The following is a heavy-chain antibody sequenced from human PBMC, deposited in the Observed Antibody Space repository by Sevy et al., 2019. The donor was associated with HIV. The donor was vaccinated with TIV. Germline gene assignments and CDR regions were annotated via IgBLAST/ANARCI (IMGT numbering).Heavy chain of an antibody. CDR1: GFTFSSYW. Sequence: GGSLRLSCAASGFTFSSYWMSWVRQAPGKGLEWVANIKQDGSEKYYVDSVKGRFTISRDNAKNSLYLQMNSLRAEDRAGYYYARVGNDSWGRYYSWYYYYGMDVWGQGTTVTVSS. D-gene: IGHD3-3*01. J-gene: IGHJ6*02. CDR3: ARVGNDSWGRYYSWYYYYGMDV. V-gene: IGHV3-7*01. CDR2: IKQDGSEK.